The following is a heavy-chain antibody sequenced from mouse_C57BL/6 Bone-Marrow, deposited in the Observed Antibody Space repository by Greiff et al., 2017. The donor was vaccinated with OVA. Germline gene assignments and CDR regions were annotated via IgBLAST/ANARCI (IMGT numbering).Heavy chain of an antibody. CDR3: TRVATGADYYAMDY. CDR2: ISSGGDYI. J-gene: IGHJ4*01. Sequence: EVKLVESGEGLVKPGGSLKLSCAASGFTFSSYAMSWVRQTPEKRLGWVAYISSGGDYIYYADTVKGRFTISRANARNTLDLQMSSLKSEETAMYYCTRVATGADYYAMDYWGQGTSVTVSS. CDR1: GFTFSSYA. D-gene: IGHD1-1*01. V-gene: IGHV5-9-1*02.